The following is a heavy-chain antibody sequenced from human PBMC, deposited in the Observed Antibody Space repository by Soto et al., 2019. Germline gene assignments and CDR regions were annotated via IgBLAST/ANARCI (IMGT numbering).Heavy chain of an antibody. J-gene: IGHJ2*01. D-gene: IGHD6-6*01. CDR2: IIPIFGTA. Sequence: QVQLVQSGAEVKKPGSSVKVSCKASGGTFSCYAISWVRQAPGQGLEWMGGIIPIFGTANYAQKFQGRVTITADESTSTAYMELSSLRSEDTAVYYCARRRGDDSSSSGFRDWYFDLWGRGTLVTVSS. CDR3: ARRRGDDSSSSGFRDWYFDL. CDR1: GGTFSCYA. V-gene: IGHV1-69*01.